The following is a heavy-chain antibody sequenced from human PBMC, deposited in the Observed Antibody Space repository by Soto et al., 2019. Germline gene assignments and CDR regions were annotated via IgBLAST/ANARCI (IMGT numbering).Heavy chain of an antibody. J-gene: IGHJ4*02. Sequence: EVQLVESGGGLAQPGGSLRLSCTPSGFDFRSYEMNWVRQVPGKGLEWISFIGRSGTTIYYADSVKGRFTTSRDNAKNSLFLQMNSLRVEDTAVYYCARVDYDSLGYWGQGTLVTVSS. CDR2: IGRSGTTI. CDR3: ARVDYDSLGY. CDR1: GFDFRSYE. D-gene: IGHD3-22*01. V-gene: IGHV3-48*03.